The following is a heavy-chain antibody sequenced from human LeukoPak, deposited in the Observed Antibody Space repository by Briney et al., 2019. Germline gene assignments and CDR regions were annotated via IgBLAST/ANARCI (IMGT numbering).Heavy chain of an antibody. CDR3: AGGVAHLYYDSSGQGDAFDI. CDR2: INPNSGGT. J-gene: IGHJ3*02. CDR1: GYTFTGYY. Sequence: ASVKVSCKASGYTFTGYYMHWVRQAPGQGLEWMGWINPNSGGTNYAQKFQGWVTMTRDTSISTAYMELSRLRSDDTAVYYCAGGVAHLYYDSSGQGDAFDIWGQGTMVTVSS. V-gene: IGHV1-2*04. D-gene: IGHD3-22*01.